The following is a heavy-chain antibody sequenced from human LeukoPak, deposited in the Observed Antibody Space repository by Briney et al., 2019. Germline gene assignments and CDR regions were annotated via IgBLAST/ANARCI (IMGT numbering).Heavy chain of an antibody. CDR1: GYTFTGYY. Sequence: GASVKVSCKASGYTFTGYYMHWVRQAPGQGLEWMGWINPNSGGTNYAQKFQGWVTMTRDTSISTAYMELSRLRSDDTAVYYCARGTEMATITYYYYGMDVWGQGTTVTVSS. J-gene: IGHJ6*02. V-gene: IGHV1-2*04. D-gene: IGHD5-24*01. CDR2: INPNSGGT. CDR3: ARGTEMATITYYYYGMDV.